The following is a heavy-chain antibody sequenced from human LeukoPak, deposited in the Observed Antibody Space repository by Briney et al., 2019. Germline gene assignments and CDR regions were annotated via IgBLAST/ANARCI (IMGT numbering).Heavy chain of an antibody. Sequence: SETLSLTCAVYGGSFSGYYWTWIRQPPGKGLQWIGEINHSGTTNYNPSLKSRVTISVDTSKNQFSLKLSSVTAADTAVYYCARGRRYQLLPHYYMDVWDKGTTVTVSS. D-gene: IGHD2-2*01. CDR2: INHSGTT. V-gene: IGHV4-34*01. CDR1: GGSFSGYY. J-gene: IGHJ6*03. CDR3: ARGRRYQLLPHYYMDV.